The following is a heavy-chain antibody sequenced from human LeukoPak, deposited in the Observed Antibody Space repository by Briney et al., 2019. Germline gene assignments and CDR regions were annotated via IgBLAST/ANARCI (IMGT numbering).Heavy chain of an antibody. J-gene: IGHJ4*02. CDR2: IYYSGST. D-gene: IGHD3-3*01. V-gene: IGHV4-59*01. Sequence: SETLSLTCTVSGGSISSYYWSWIRQPPGKGLEWIGYIYYSGSTNYNPSLKSRVTISVDTSKNQFSLKLSSVTAADTAVYYCARKGAGGEGERITIFGVVIIDNYLDYWGQGTLVTVSS. CDR1: GGSISSYY. CDR3: ARKGAGGEGERITIFGVVIIDNYLDY.